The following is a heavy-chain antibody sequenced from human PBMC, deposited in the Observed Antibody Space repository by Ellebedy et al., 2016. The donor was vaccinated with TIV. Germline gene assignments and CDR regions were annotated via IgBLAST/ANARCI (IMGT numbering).Heavy chain of an antibody. D-gene: IGHD3-10*01. CDR2: IYSGGST. V-gene: IGHV3-66*01. CDR3: ARDPLGYYFDY. Sequence: PGGSLRLSCAASGFTVSSNYMSWVRQAPGKGLEWVSVIYSGGSTYYADSVKGRFTISRDNAKNSLYLQMNSLRAEDTAVYYCARDPLGYYFDYWGQGTLVTVSS. CDR1: GFTVSSNY. J-gene: IGHJ4*02.